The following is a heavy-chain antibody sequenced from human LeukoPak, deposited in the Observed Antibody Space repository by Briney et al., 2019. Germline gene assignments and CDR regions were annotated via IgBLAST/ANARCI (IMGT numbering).Heavy chain of an antibody. CDR1: GYTFTGYY. D-gene: IGHD6-25*01. CDR3: VLEVLSSGLVS. J-gene: IGHJ5*02. Sequence: ASVKVSCKDSGYTFTGYYMHWVRQAPGQGLEWMGRINPNSGGTNYVQKFQGRVTMTRDTSISTAYMELSRLRSDDTAVYYCVLEVLSSGLVSWGQGTLVTVSS. V-gene: IGHV1-2*06. CDR2: INPNSGGT.